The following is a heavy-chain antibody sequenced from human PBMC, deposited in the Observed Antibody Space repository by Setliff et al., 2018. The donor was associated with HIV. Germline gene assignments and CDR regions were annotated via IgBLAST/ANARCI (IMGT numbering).Heavy chain of an antibody. CDR3: ARVLTMVRGVIGGWFDP. D-gene: IGHD3-10*01. CDR1: GGSISSSNW. V-gene: IGHV4-4*02. Sequence: SETLSLTCAVSGGSISSSNWWSWVRQPPGKGLEWIGRIYTSGSTNYNPSLKSRVTISVDTSKNQFSLKLSSVTAADTAVYYCARVLTMVRGVIGGWFDPWGQGTLVTVSS. J-gene: IGHJ5*02. CDR2: IYTSGST.